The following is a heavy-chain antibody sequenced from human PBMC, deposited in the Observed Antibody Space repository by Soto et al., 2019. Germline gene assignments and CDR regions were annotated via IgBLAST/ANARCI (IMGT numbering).Heavy chain of an antibody. CDR1: GFTFSSYS. CDR2: ISSSSSYI. Sequence: PGGSLRLSCAASGFTFSSYSMNWVRQAPGKGLEWVSSISSSSSYIYYADSVKGRFTISRDNAKNSLYLQMNSLRAEDTAVYYSEREEHDFWSVYTYYYYYMDVWGKGTRVTVSS. D-gene: IGHD3-3*01. J-gene: IGHJ6*03. CDR3: EREEHDFWSVYTYYYYYMDV. V-gene: IGHV3-21*01.